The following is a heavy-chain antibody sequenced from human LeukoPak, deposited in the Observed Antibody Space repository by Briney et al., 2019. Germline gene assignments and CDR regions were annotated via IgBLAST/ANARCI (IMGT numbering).Heavy chain of an antibody. CDR2: ISAQHGQT. J-gene: IGHJ6*03. V-gene: IGHV1-18*01. D-gene: IGHD2-2*01. Sequence: ASVKVSCKTSGYSENFYGITWVRQVAGQGLEWMGWISAQHGQTEYAPKSQDRVTMTTDTYTNTAYMELRSLRSDDTAVYYCARDAQHHCSSTSCYGPRSGADYYYYYMDVWGKGTTVTVSS. CDR1: GYSENFYG. CDR3: ARDAQHHCSSTSCYGPRSGADYYYYYMDV.